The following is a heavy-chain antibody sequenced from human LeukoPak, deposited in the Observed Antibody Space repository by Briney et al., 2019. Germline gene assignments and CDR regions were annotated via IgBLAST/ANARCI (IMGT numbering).Heavy chain of an antibody. J-gene: IGHJ4*02. Sequence: GGSLRLSCAASGFTFSSYAMHWVRQAPGKGLEWVAVISYDGSNKYYADPVKGRFTISRDNSKNTLYLQMNSLRAEDTAVYYCARVQGDYWNFSDYWGQGTLVTVSS. CDR3: ARVQGDYWNFSDY. CDR2: ISYDGSNK. V-gene: IGHV3-30-3*01. D-gene: IGHD1-1*01. CDR1: GFTFSSYA.